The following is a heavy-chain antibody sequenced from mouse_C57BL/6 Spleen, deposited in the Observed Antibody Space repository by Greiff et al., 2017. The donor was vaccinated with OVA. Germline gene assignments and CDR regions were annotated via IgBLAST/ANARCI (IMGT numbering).Heavy chain of an antibody. J-gene: IGHJ4*01. Sequence: QVQLKESGAELMKPGASVKLSCKATGYTFTGYWIEWVKQRPGHGLEWIGEILPGSGSTNYNEKFKGKATFTADTSSNTAYMQLSSLTTEDSAIYYCARLGYGNRFLYYAMDYWGQGTSVTVSS. CDR3: ARLGYGNRFLYYAMDY. V-gene: IGHV1-9*01. D-gene: IGHD2-1*01. CDR2: ILPGSGST. CDR1: GYTFTGYW.